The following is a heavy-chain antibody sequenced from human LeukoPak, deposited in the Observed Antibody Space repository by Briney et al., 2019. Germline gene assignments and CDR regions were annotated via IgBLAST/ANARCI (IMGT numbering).Heavy chain of an antibody. D-gene: IGHD6-13*01. CDR2: TRAYNGNT. CDR3: ARDPLRSTWSTYYNALDV. Sequence: VKVSCKASGYSFTSYAINWVRQAPGQGLEGMGWTRAYNGNTDYAQKLQDRVTMTTDTATSTAYMELRSLTSDDTAVYYCARDPLRSTWSTYYNALDVWGQGTTVTVSS. CDR1: GYSFTSYA. V-gene: IGHV1-18*01. J-gene: IGHJ6*02.